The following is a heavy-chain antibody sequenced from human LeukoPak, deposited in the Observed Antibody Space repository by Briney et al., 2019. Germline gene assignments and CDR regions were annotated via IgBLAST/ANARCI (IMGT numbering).Heavy chain of an antibody. V-gene: IGHV3-53*01. CDR2: IYSGGST. CDR3: ARGDSSGWYPQFDY. CDR1: GFTFSHYS. D-gene: IGHD6-19*01. J-gene: IGHJ4*02. Sequence: GGSLRLSCAVSGFTFSHYSMNWVRQAPGKGLEWVSVIYSGGSTYYADSVKGRFTISRDNSKNTLYLQMNSLRAEDTAVYYCARGDSSGWYPQFDYWGQGTLVTVSS.